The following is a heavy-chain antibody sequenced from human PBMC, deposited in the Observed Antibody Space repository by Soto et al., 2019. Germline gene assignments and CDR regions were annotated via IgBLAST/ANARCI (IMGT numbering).Heavy chain of an antibody. CDR1: GGSFSGYY. Sequence: SETLSLTCAVYGGSFSGYYWSWIRQPPGKGLEWIGEINHSGSTNYNPSLKSRVTISVDTSKNQFSLKLSSVTAADTAVYYCARGRIAARPSYYYGMDVWGQGTTVTVS. CDR2: INHSGST. V-gene: IGHV4-34*01. CDR3: ARGRIAARPSYYYGMDV. D-gene: IGHD6-6*01. J-gene: IGHJ6*02.